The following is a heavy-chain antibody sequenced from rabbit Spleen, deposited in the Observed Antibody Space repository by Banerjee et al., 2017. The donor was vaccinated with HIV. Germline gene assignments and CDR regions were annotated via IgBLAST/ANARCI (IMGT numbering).Heavy chain of an antibody. D-gene: IGHD1-1*01. CDR2: VAAGVSLTS. V-gene: IGHV1S40*01. CDR1: GFSFTYIDY. CDR3: ARDPSSSFSSYGMDL. Sequence: QSLEESGGDLVKPGASLTLTCTASGFSFTYIDYLCWVRQPPGKGPEWIACVAAGVSLTSYYATWAKGRFTISKTSSTTVTLHMTSLTAADTVAYFCARDPSSSFSSYGMDLWCPGPLVPVS. J-gene: IGHJ6*01.